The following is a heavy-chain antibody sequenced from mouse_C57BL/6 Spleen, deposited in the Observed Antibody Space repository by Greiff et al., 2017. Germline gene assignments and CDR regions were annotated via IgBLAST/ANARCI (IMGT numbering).Heavy chain of an antibody. CDR3: EGQALYYYGSLYFDD. Sequence: DVKLVESGGGLVKPGGSLKLSCAASGFTFSSYTMSWVRQTPEKRLEWVATISGGGGNTSYPASVKGRFTISRDNAKNTLYLKMSSLRSEDTDLYYCEGQALYYYGSLYFDDWGQGTTLTVSS. J-gene: IGHJ2*01. D-gene: IGHD1-1*01. CDR1: GFTFSSYT. CDR2: ISGGGGNT. V-gene: IGHV5-9*01.